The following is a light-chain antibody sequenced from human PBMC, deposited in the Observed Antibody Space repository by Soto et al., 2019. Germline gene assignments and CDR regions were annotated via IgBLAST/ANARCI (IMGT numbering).Light chain of an antibody. V-gene: IGKV3-20*01. CDR3: QQYGSSPRT. CDR1: QSVTSNY. Sequence: EVVMTQSPATLSVSPGEGATLSCRASQSVTSNYLAWYQQKPGQAPRLLIYGASSRATGIPDRFSGSGSGTDFTLTISRLEPEDFAVYYCQQYGSSPRTFGQGTKVDIK. CDR2: GAS. J-gene: IGKJ1*01.